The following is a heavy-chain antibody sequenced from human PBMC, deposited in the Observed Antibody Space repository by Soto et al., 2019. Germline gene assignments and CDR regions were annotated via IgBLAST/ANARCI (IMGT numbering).Heavy chain of an antibody. D-gene: IGHD2-15*01. V-gene: IGHV4-59*01. CDR3: ARGNCSGGSCYLLAEYFQH. CDR2: IYYSGST. Sequence: SETLSLTCTVSGGSISSYYWSWIRQPPGKGLEWIGYIYYSGSTNYNPSLKSRVTISVDTSKNRFSLKLSSVTAADTAVYYCARGNCSGGSCYLLAEYFQHWGQGTLVTVSS. J-gene: IGHJ1*01. CDR1: GGSISSYY.